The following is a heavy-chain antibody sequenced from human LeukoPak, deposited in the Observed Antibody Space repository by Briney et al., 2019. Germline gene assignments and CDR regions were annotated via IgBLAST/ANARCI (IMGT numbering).Heavy chain of an antibody. CDR1: GYTFTGYY. J-gene: IGHJ6*03. V-gene: IGHV1-2*02. Sequence: ASVKVSCKASGYTFTGYYMHWVRQAPGQGLEWMGWINPNSGGTNYAQKFQGRVTMTTDTSTSTAYMELRSLRSDDTAVYYCARVRGVGASYYYYYMDVWGKGTTVTVSS. CDR3: ARVRGVGASYYYYYMDV. CDR2: INPNSGGT. D-gene: IGHD3-10*01.